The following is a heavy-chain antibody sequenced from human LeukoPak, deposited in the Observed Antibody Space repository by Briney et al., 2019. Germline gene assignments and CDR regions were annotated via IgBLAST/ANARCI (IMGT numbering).Heavy chain of an antibody. J-gene: IGHJ4*02. V-gene: IGHV3-66*01. Sequence: GGSLRLSCAASGFTVSSNFMSWVRQAPGKGLEWVSVIYSNGGRTTYADSVKGRFIISRDNSKNTLNLQMNSLRDEDSAVYYCARESGSVTSEVDFDYWGQGTLVTVSS. CDR3: ARESGSVTSEVDFDY. CDR1: GFTVSSNF. CDR2: IYSNGGRT. D-gene: IGHD4-17*01.